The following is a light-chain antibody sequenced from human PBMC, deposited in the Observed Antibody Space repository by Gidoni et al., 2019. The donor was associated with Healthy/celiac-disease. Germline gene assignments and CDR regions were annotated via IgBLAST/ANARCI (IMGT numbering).Light chain of an antibody. CDR1: PSLLHSNGYNY. CDR3: MQALQTPLT. Sequence: FVLTQSPLSLPVTPGEPASISCRSSPSLLHSNGYNYLDWYLPKPGQSPQLLIYLGSNRASGVPDRFSGSGSGTDFTLKISRVEAEDVGGYYCMQALQTPLTFXGXTKVEIK. CDR2: LGS. J-gene: IGKJ4*01. V-gene: IGKV2-28*01.